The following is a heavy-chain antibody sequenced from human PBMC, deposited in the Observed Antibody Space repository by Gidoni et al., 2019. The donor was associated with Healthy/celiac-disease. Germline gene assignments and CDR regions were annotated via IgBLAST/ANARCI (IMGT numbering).Heavy chain of an antibody. Sequence: EVQLVVSGGGLIQPGGSLRLSCAASGYTVSSNYMSWVRQAPGKGMEWVSVIYSGGSTYYADSVKGRFTISRDNSKNTLYLQMNSLRAEDTAVYYCARGNTAIHFDYWGQGTLVTVSS. D-gene: IGHD5-18*01. CDR2: IYSGGST. CDR1: GYTVSSNY. CDR3: ARGNTAIHFDY. V-gene: IGHV3-53*01. J-gene: IGHJ4*02.